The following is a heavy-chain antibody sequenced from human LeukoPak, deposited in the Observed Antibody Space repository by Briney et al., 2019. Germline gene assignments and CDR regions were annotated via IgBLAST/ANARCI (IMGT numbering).Heavy chain of an antibody. J-gene: IGHJ5*02. CDR3: ARAPRGTVTTVMT. Sequence: GGSLRLSCAASGFTFSSYAMSWVRQAPGKGLEWVSSISSSSSYIYYADSVKGRFTISRDNAKNSLYLQMNSLRAEDTAVYYCARAPRGTVTTVMTWGQGTLVTVSS. V-gene: IGHV3-21*01. D-gene: IGHD4-17*01. CDR2: ISSSSSYI. CDR1: GFTFSSYA.